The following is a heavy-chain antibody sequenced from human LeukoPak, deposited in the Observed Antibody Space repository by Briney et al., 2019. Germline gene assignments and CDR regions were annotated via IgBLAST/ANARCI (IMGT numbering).Heavy chain of an antibody. V-gene: IGHV3-9*01. J-gene: IGHJ4*02. Sequence: GRSLRLSCAASGFTFDDYAMHWVRQAPGKGLEWVSGISWNSGSIGYADSVKGRFTISRDNAKNSLYLQMNSLRAEDTALYYCANRDYWGQGTRVTVSS. CDR2: ISWNSGSI. CDR3: ANRDY. CDR1: GFTFDDYA.